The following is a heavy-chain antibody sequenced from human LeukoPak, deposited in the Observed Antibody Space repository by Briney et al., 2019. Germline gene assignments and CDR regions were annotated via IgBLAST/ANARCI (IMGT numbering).Heavy chain of an antibody. V-gene: IGHV1-46*01. J-gene: IGHJ4*02. CDR1: GYTFTSYY. Sequence: GASVKVSCKASGYTFTSYYMHWVRRAPGQGLEWMGIINPSGGSTNYAQKFQGRVTMTRDTSTNTVYMELSSLRSEDTAVYYCARALTTYYYDSSGFNFDYWGQGTLVTVSS. CDR3: ARALTTYYYDSSGFNFDY. CDR2: INPSGGST. D-gene: IGHD3-22*01.